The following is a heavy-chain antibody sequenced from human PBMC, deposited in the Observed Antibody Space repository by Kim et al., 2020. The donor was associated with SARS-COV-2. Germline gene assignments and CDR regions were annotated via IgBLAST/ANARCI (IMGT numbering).Heavy chain of an antibody. CDR1: GFTFGDYA. D-gene: IGHD2-15*01. CDR3: ATEEGGTYSGGYYYDGMDV. J-gene: IGHJ6*02. V-gene: IGHV3-43*02. Sequence: GGSLRLSCAASGFTFGDYAMHWVRQAPGKRLEWVSLISGDGSSTYYADSVKGRFTISRDNSKNSLYLQMNSLRTEDTALYYCATEEGGTYSGGYYYDGMDVWGQGTTVTVSS. CDR2: ISGDGSST.